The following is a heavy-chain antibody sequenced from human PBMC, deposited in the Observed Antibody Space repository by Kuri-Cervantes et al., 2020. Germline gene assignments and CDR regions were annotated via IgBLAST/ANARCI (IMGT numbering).Heavy chain of an antibody. CDR1: GFTFSTYA. Sequence: GESLKISCVASGFTFSTYATTWVRQAPGKGLEWVSSITDSGGTFYADFAKGRFTISRDNAKNSLYLQMNSLRAEDTALYYCAKKSGRGLMGHVDYWGQGTLVTVSS. V-gene: IGHV3-23*01. CDR3: AKKSGRGLMGHVDY. D-gene: IGHD2-8*01. J-gene: IGHJ4*02. CDR2: ITDSGGT.